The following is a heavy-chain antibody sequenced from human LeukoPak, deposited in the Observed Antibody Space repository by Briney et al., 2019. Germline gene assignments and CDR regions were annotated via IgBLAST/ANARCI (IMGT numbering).Heavy chain of an antibody. CDR1: GYTFTGYY. Sequence: GASVKVSCKASGYTFTGYYMHWVRQAPGQGLEWMGWINPNSGGTNYAQKFQGRVTMTRDTSISTAYMVLSRLRSDDTAVYYCARVADYYDSSASGFDPWGKGTLVTVSS. D-gene: IGHD3-22*01. V-gene: IGHV1-2*02. CDR2: INPNSGGT. J-gene: IGHJ5*02. CDR3: ARVADYYDSSASGFDP.